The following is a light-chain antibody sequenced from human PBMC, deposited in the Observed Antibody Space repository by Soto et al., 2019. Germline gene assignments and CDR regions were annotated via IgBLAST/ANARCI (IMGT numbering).Light chain of an antibody. Sequence: EGVMTQSPATLSVSPGYKATLSCRASQTVSRHLAWYQQRPGQAPRLRMYDISNRATGVPARLSGSGSETEFTLTIRSLQSEDFAVYFCQQYNNWPSFGQGTRLEIK. V-gene: IGKV3-15*01. J-gene: IGKJ5*01. CDR2: DIS. CDR1: QTVSRH. CDR3: QQYNNWPS.